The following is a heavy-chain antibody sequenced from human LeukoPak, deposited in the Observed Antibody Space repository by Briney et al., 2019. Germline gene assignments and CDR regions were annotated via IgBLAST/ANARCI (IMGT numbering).Heavy chain of an antibody. CDR1: GGSISSYY. J-gene: IGHJ5*02. V-gene: IGHV4-59*01. Sequence: SETLSLTCTVSGGSISSYYWSWIRQPPGKGLEWIGYIYYSGSTNYNPSLKSRVTISVDTSKNQFSLKLSSVTAADTAVYYCARGAVVYSSRTNWFDPWGQGTLVTVSS. CDR2: IYYSGST. CDR3: ARGAVVYSSRTNWFDP. D-gene: IGHD6-13*01.